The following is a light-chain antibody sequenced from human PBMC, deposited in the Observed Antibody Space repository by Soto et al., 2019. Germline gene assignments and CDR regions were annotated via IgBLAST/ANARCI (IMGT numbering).Light chain of an antibody. J-gene: IGKJ1*01. CDR1: QSLSTRS. CDR2: EAS. V-gene: IGKV3-20*01. CDR3: QQYGRSVG. Sequence: EMVLTQSPGTLSLSPGERLTLSCRTSQSLSTRSLAWYQQKPGQAPSLLIYEASTRAPGTPDRFSGRGSGTDVTLTVSRLEPEDFAVYYCQQYGRSVGFGQGTKVEIK.